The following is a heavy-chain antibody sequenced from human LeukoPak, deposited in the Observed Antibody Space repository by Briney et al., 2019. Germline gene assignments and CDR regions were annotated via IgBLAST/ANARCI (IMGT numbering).Heavy chain of an antibody. CDR1: GFTFSSYS. Sequence: GGSLRLSCAASGFTFSSYSMNWVRQAPGKGLEWVSSISSSRSYIYYADSVKGRFTISRDNAKNSLYLQMNSLRAEDTAVYYCARGSSSWAWGQGTLVTVSS. D-gene: IGHD6-13*01. J-gene: IGHJ5*02. V-gene: IGHV3-21*01. CDR3: ARGSSSWA. CDR2: ISSSRSYI.